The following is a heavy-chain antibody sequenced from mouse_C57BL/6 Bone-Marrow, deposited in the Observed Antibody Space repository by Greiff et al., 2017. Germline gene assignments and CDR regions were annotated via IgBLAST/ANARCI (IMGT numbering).Heavy chain of an antibody. CDR2: INPSNGGT. V-gene: IGHV1-53*01. D-gene: IGHD1-1*01. CDR1: GYTFTSYW. Sequence: QVQLQQPGTELVKPGASVKLSCKASGYTFTSYWMHWVKQRPGQGLEWIGNINPSNGGTNYNEKFKSKATLTVDKSSSTAYMQLSSLTSEDSAVYYCARRAIYYYGSSYVEWYFDVWGTGTTVTVSS. CDR3: ARRAIYYYGSSYVEWYFDV. J-gene: IGHJ1*03.